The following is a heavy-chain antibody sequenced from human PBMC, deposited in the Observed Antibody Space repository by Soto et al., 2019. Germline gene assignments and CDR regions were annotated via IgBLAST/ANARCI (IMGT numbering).Heavy chain of an antibody. CDR2: TIPVFNTA. J-gene: IGHJ3*02. CDR1: GGTLSDHG. V-gene: IGHV1-69*06. D-gene: IGHD3-10*01. Sequence: QVQLEQSGAEVKKPGSSVKVFCKASGGTLSDHGVAWLRQAPGQGLEWMGGTIPVFNTAKYAQKCQGRVTFTDDKFTNIAYKELSSLRSEATAFYFSARGVYGSGNYYSGPSAFDIWGQGTMVIVSS. CDR3: ARGVYGSGNYYSGPSAFDI.